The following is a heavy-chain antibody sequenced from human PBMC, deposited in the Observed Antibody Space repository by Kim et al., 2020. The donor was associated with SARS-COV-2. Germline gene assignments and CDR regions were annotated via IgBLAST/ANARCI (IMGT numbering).Heavy chain of an antibody. Sequence: GGSLRLSCAASGFTFSSYAMSWVRQAPGKGLEWVSSISGSGGSAYYADSVKGRFTISRDNSKDTLYLQMNSLRAEDTAVYYCAKLALYDFWSGYYMGFDYWGQGTLVTVSS. CDR1: GFTFSSYA. V-gene: IGHV3-23*01. D-gene: IGHD3-3*01. CDR3: AKLALYDFWSGYYMGFDY. J-gene: IGHJ4*02. CDR2: ISGSGGSA.